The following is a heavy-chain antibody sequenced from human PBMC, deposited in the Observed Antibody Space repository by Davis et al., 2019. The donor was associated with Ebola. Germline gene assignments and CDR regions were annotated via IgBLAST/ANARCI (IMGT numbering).Heavy chain of an antibody. CDR1: GFTFSSYS. CDR2: IWFGGSNK. Sequence: GGSLRLSCAASGFTFSSYSMNWVRQAPGKGLEWVAVIWFGGSNKYYADSVKGRFTISRDNSKNTLYLQMNSLRAEDTAVYYCATALDYWGQGTLVTVSS. V-gene: IGHV3-33*08. CDR3: ATALDY. J-gene: IGHJ4*02.